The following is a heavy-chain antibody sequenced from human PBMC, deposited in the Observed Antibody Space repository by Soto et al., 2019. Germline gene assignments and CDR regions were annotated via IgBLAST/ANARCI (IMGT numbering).Heavy chain of an antibody. CDR2: IYYSGST. V-gene: IGHV4-39*01. D-gene: IGHD3-3*01. Sequence: SETLSLTCTVSGGSISSSSYYWGWIRQPPGKGLEWIGSIYYSGSTYYNPSLKSRVTISVDTSKNQFSLKLSSVTAADTAVYYCVRHGVETIFGVVINPDAFDIWGQGTMVTVSS. J-gene: IGHJ3*02. CDR3: VRHGVETIFGVVINPDAFDI. CDR1: GGSISSSSYY.